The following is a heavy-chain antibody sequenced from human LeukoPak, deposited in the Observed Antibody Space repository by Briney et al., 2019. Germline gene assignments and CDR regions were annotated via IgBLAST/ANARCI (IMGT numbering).Heavy chain of an antibody. J-gene: IGHJ4*02. Sequence: PGGSLRLSCAASGFTFKNYAMYWVRQAPGKGLVWVSRINSDGSSTSYADSVKGRFTISRDNAKNTLYLQMNSLRAEDTAVYYCAREFGADGFDYWGQGTLVTVSS. CDR1: GFTFKNYA. D-gene: IGHD3-16*01. CDR3: AREFGADGFDY. CDR2: INSDGSST. V-gene: IGHV3-74*01.